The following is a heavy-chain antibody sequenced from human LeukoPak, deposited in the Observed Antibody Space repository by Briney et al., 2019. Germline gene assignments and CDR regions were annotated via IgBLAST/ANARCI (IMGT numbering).Heavy chain of an antibody. Sequence: ETLSLTCTVSGGSISSYYWSWVRQAPGKGLEWVSAISGSGGSTYYADSVKGRFTISRDNSKNTLYLQMNSLRAEDTAVYYCAKDTSSSWFFDYWGQGTLVTVSS. D-gene: IGHD6-13*01. CDR2: ISGSGGST. V-gene: IGHV3-23*01. CDR3: AKDTSSSWFFDY. CDR1: GGSISSYY. J-gene: IGHJ4*02.